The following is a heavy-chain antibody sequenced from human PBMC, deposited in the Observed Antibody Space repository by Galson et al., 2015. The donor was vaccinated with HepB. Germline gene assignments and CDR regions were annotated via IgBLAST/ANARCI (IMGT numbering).Heavy chain of an antibody. J-gene: IGHJ4*02. V-gene: IGHV1-46*01. CDR3: ARDSLGSYQFDY. CDR2: INPSGGNA. D-gene: IGHD1-26*01. Sequence: SVKVSCKASGYTFANYYMNWVRQAPGQGLEWMGMINPSGGNANYAEKFQGRVTMTSDTSTGTVYMHVSSLRSEDTAVYYCARDSLGSYQFDYWGQGTLVTVSS. CDR1: GYTFANYY.